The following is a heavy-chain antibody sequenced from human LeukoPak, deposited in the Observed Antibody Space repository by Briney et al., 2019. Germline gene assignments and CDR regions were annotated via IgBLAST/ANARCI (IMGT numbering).Heavy chain of an antibody. J-gene: IGHJ5*02. V-gene: IGHV4-59*01. Sequence: PSETLSLTCTVSGGSISSYYWSWIRQPPGKGLEWIGYIYYSGSTNYNPSLKSRVTISVDTSKNQFSLKLSSVTAADTAVYYCARDQQAYSRSYWFDPWGQGTLVTVSS. CDR3: ARDQQAYSRSYWFDP. D-gene: IGHD1-14*01. CDR2: IYYSGST. CDR1: GGSISSYY.